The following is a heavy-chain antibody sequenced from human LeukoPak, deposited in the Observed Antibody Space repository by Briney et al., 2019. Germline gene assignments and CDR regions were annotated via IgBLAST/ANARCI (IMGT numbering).Heavy chain of an antibody. CDR2: IWHDGSND. V-gene: IGHV3-33*06. CDR3: AKVTGDYYDTSGAFDY. CDR1: GFIFSSYG. J-gene: IGHJ4*02. D-gene: IGHD3-22*01. Sequence: QPGGSLRLSCAAPGFIFSSYGMHWVPQAPGKGLEWVARIWHDGSNDDYADSVKGRFTISRDNSKNTLYLQMNSLRAEDTAIYYCAKVTGDYYDTSGAFDYWGQGTLVTVSS.